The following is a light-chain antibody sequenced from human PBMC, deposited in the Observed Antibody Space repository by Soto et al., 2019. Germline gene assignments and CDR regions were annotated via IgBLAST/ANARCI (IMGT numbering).Light chain of an antibody. CDR3: CSFAGSSPS. Sequence: QSVLTQPASVSGSPGQSITISCTGTSSDIGNYNLVSWYQQHPGKAPKLMIYEGSKWPSGVSNRFSASKSGNTASLTISGLQAEDEADYYCCSFAGSSPSFGGGTKVTVL. CDR2: EGS. J-gene: IGLJ2*01. V-gene: IGLV2-23*01. CDR1: SSDIGNYNL.